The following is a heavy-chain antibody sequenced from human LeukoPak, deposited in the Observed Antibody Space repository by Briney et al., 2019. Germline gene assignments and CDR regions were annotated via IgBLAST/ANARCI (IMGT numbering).Heavy chain of an antibody. CDR3: TRSDGYGLVGI. V-gene: IGHV4-39*07. CDR1: GVSISSGSNY. D-gene: IGHD3-10*01. J-gene: IGHJ3*01. Sequence: PSETLSLTCSVSGVSISSGSNYWGWIRQPPGKTLEWIGSIYSSGSTYYNSSLKSRVIILIDTSENHFSLTLSSVTAADTAVYYCTRSDGYGLVGIWGQGTMVTVSS. CDR2: IYSSGST.